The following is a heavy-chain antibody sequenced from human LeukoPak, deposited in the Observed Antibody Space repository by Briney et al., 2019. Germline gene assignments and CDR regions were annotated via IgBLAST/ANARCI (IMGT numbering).Heavy chain of an antibody. J-gene: IGHJ4*02. CDR2: IYYSGTT. V-gene: IGHV4-39*01. CDR3: ARLRFDFWSGYTHPYFDY. Sequence: SETLSLTCTVSGGSISSSSYSWGWIRQPPGKGLEWIGSIYYSGTTYYNPSLKSRVTISVDTSKLQYSLKLSSVAATDTAVYFCARLRFDFWSGYTHPYFDYWGQGTLVTVSS. CDR1: GGSISSSSYS. D-gene: IGHD3-3*01.